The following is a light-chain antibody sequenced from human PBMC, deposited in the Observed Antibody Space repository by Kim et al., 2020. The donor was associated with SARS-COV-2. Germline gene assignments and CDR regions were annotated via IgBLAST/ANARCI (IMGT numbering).Light chain of an antibody. CDR3: QKYNSARLT. V-gene: IGKV1-27*01. CDR1: QGISND. Sequence: ASVGDRVTINCRASQGISNDVAWYQPKPGKVPKLLIYAASTLQSGVPSRFSGSGSGTDFTLTISSLQPEDVATYYCQKYNSARLTFGGGTKVDIK. J-gene: IGKJ4*01. CDR2: AAS.